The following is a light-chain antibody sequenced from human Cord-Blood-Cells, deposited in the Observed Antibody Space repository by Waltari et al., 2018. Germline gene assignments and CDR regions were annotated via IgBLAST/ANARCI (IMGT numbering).Light chain of an antibody. CDR1: ALQKQY. CDR2: EDS. CDR3: YSTDSSGNHRV. J-gene: IGLJ2*01. Sequence: SYELTQPPPASVSPGQPARITCSGEALQKQYAYWYQQKSGQVPVLVIYEDSKRPSGIPERFSGTSSGTMATLTISGAQVEDEADYYCYSTDSSGNHRVFGGGTKLTV. V-gene: IGLV3-10*01.